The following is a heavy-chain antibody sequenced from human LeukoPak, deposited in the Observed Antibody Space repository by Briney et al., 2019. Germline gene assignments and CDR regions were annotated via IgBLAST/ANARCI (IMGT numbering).Heavy chain of an antibody. CDR3: ASGDYVWGSYRYWFDY. CDR2: ISGSGGST. J-gene: IGHJ4*02. CDR1: GFTFSSYW. D-gene: IGHD3-16*02. V-gene: IGHV3-23*01. Sequence: GGSLRLSCAASGFTFSSYWMSWVRQAPGKGLEWVSAISGSGGSTYYADSVKGRFTISRDNSKNTLYLQMNSLRAEDTAVYYCASGDYVWGSYRYWFDYWGQGTLVTVSS.